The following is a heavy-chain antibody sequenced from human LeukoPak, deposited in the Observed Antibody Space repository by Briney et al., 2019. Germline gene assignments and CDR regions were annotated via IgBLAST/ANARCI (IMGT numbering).Heavy chain of an antibody. J-gene: IGHJ6*03. CDR3: ARHHVPTYSRFGGVNPLGSRYMDV. V-gene: IGHV4-39*01. CDR1: GGSISSSSYY. Sequence: SETLSLTCTVSGGSISSSSYYWGWIRQPPGKGLEWIGEINHSGSTNYNPSLKSRVTISVDTSKNQFSLKLSSVTAADTAVYYCARHHVPTYSRFGGVNPLGSRYMDVWGKGTTVTISS. CDR2: INHSGST. D-gene: IGHD3-16*01.